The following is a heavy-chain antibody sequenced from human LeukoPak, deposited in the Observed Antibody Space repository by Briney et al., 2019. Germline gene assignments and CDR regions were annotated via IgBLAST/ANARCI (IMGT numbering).Heavy chain of an antibody. V-gene: IGHV1-69*04. CDR2: IIPILGIA. Sequence: ASVTVSCKASGGTFSSYAISWVRQAPGQGLEWMGRIIPILGIANYAQKFQGRVTITADKSTSTAYMELSSLSSEDTAVYYCATLYGSGSYFLNWGQGTLVTVSS. J-gene: IGHJ4*02. CDR1: GGTFSSYA. D-gene: IGHD3-10*01. CDR3: ATLYGSGSYFLN.